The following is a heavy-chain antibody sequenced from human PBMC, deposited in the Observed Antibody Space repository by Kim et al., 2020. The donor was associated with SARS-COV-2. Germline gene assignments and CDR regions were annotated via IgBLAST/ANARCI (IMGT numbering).Heavy chain of an antibody. J-gene: IGHJ6*02. Sequence: IKHSGSTNYNPSLKSRITISVDTSNNQFSLKLTSVTAADTAVYYCARSYYYCMDVWGQGTTVTVSS. CDR3: ARSYYYCMDV. V-gene: IGHV4-34*01. CDR2: IKHSGST.